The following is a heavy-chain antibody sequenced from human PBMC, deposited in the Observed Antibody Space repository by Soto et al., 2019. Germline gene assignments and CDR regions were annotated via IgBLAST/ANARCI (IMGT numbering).Heavy chain of an antibody. J-gene: IGHJ4*02. CDR1: GFTFSSYA. D-gene: IGHD3-10*01. V-gene: IGHV3-23*01. CDR3: AKGRGYYGSGSSPDY. CDR2: ISGSGGNT. Sequence: GESLKISCAASGFTFSSYAMSWVRQAPGKGLEWVSAISGSGGNTYYADSVKGRFSISRDNSRNTLYLQINSLRVEDTAVYNCAKGRGYYGSGSSPDYWGQGTLVTVSS.